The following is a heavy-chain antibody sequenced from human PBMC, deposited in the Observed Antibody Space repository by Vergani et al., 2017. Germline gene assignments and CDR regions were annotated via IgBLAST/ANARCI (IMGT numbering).Heavy chain of an antibody. D-gene: IGHD4-17*01. CDR2: IYYSGST. CDR1: GGSISSYY. V-gene: IGHV4-59*01. CDR3: ARVFGLTVTTSYLYFDL. J-gene: IGHJ2*01. Sequence: QVQLQESGPGLVKPSETLSLTCTVSGGSISSYYWSWIRQPPGKGLEWIGYIYYSGSTNYNPPLKSRVTISVDTSKNQFSLKLSFVTAADTAVYYFARVFGLTVTTSYLYFDLWGRGTLVTVSS.